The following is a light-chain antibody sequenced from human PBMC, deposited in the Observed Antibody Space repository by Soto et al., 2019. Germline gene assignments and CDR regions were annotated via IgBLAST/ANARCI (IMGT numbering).Light chain of an antibody. CDR3: QSYDSSLSCVV. Sequence: QSVLTQPPSVSGAPGQRVTISCTGSSSNIGAGYDVHWYQQLPGTAPKLLIYGNSNRPSGVPDRFSGSKSGTSASLAITGLQDEDAADYYCQSYDSSLSCVVFGGGTKLTVL. CDR1: SSNIGAGYD. J-gene: IGLJ2*01. V-gene: IGLV1-40*01. CDR2: GNS.